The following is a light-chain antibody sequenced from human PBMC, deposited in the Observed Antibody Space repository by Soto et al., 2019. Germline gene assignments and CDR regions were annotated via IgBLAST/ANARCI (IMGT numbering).Light chain of an antibody. CDR1: SSDVGGYNY. V-gene: IGLV2-14*01. CDR2: EVS. CDR3: SSYTSSSTLGV. Sequence: QSVLTQPASVSGSPGQSITISCTGTSSDVGGYNYVSWYQQDPGKAPKLIIYEVSIRPSGVSNRFSGSKSGNTASLTISGLQAEDEADYYCSSYTSSSTLGVFGTGTKLTVL. J-gene: IGLJ1*01.